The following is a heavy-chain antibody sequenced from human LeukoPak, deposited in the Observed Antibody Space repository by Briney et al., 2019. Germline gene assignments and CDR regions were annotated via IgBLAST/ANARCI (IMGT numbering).Heavy chain of an antibody. CDR3: AKRTTVTTCFDY. CDR1: GFTFSSYA. D-gene: IGHD4-17*01. V-gene: IGHV3-30-3*02. CDR2: TSYDGSNK. J-gene: IGHJ4*02. Sequence: GGSLRLSCAASGFTFSSYAMHWIRQAPGQGLEWVAVTSYDGSNKYYADSVKGRFTISRDNSKNTLYLQMNSLRAEDTAVYYCAKRTTVTTCFDYWGQGTLVTVSS.